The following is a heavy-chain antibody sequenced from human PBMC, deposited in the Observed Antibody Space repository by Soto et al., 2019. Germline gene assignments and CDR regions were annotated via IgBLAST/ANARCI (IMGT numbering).Heavy chain of an antibody. V-gene: IGHV3-43*01. D-gene: IGHD3-9*01. CDR3: AKDRGTIFLDREYYGMDV. CDR2: ISWDGGST. CDR1: GFTFDDYT. Sequence: GGSLRLSCAASGFTFDDYTMHWVRQAPGKGLEWVSLISWDGGSTYYADSVKGRFTISRDNSKNSLYLQMNSLRTEDTALYYCAKDRGTIFLDREYYGMDVWGQGTTVTVSS. J-gene: IGHJ6*02.